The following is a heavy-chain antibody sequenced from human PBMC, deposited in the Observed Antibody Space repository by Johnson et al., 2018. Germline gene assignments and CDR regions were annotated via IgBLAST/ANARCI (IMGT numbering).Heavy chain of an antibody. J-gene: IGHJ6*02. V-gene: IGHV3-30*18. Sequence: QVQLVQSGGGVVQXGRSLRLSCAASGFIFSSYGMHWVRQGPGKGLEWVAVISYDGTKNYYAEYVQGRFPISRDNSTNTQYLQMNSLSSEDTAVYYCVKEPPPVYCGTTNCFYYGMDVWGQGTTVTVSS. CDR2: ISYDGTKN. CDR1: GFIFSSYG. CDR3: VKEPPPVYCGTTNCFYYGMDV. D-gene: IGHD2-2*01.